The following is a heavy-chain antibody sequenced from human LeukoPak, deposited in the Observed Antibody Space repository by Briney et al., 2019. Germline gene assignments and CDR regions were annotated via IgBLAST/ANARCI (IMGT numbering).Heavy chain of an antibody. CDR3: ARQDDIVGANTLVH. CDR2: IYYSGST. V-gene: IGHV4-59*08. D-gene: IGHD1-26*01. CDR1: GGSISSYY. Sequence: PSETLSLTCTVSGGSISSYYWSWIRQPPGKGLEWIGYIYYSGSTNYNPSLKSRVTISVDTSNNQVSLKLRSVTAGDTAVYYCARQDDIVGANTLVHWGQGILVTVSS. J-gene: IGHJ4*02.